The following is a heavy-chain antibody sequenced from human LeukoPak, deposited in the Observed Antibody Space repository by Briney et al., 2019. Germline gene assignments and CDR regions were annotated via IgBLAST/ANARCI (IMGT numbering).Heavy chain of an antibody. CDR3: AKDDLGVILFPNY. V-gene: IGHV3-23*01. Sequence: GGSLRLSCLTSGFTFSTNAMSWVRQAPGKGLEWISGISGSGASTYYADSVTGRFTISRDSSRNTLYLQMNSLRGDDTAVYYCAKDDLGVILFPNYWGQGTLVTVSS. D-gene: IGHD2-21*01. CDR2: ISGSGAST. CDR1: GFTFSTNA. J-gene: IGHJ4*02.